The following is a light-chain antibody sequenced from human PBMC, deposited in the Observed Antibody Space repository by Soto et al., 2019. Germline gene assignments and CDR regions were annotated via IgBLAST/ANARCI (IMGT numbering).Light chain of an antibody. Sequence: DIVMTQSPDSLAVSLGERATINCKSSQSVLYSSDNKNYLAWYQQKPGQAPKLLIYWASTRESGVPDRFSGSGSGTDFTLTISSLQAGDVAVYYCQQYAITPLTFGGGTKVQIK. CDR2: WAS. J-gene: IGKJ4*01. CDR1: QSVLYSSDNKNY. V-gene: IGKV4-1*01. CDR3: QQYAITPLT.